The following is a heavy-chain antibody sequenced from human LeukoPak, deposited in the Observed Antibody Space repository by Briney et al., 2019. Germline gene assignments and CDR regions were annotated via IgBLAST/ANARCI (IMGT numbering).Heavy chain of an antibody. CDR1: GFTFSSYA. J-gene: IGHJ4*02. CDR2: ISYDGSNK. CDR3: ARTAWNYFGSGNYYAPDY. Sequence: PGRSLRLSCAASGFTFSSYAMHWVRQAPGKGLEWVAVISYDGSNKYYADSVKGRFTISRDNSKNTLYLQMNSLRVDDTAIYYCARTAWNYFGSGNYYAPDYWGQGTLVTVSS. D-gene: IGHD3-10*01. V-gene: IGHV3-30-3*01.